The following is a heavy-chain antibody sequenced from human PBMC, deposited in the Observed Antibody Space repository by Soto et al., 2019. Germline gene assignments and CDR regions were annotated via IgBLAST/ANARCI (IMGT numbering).Heavy chain of an antibody. CDR1: GGTFSSYA. J-gene: IGHJ5*02. Sequence: SVKVSCKASGGTFSSYAISWVLQAPGQGLEWMGGIIPIFGTANYAQKFQGRVTITADESTSTAYMELSSLRSEDTAVYYCARGLRRYCSGGSCYGEHWFDPWGQGTLVTVSS. V-gene: IGHV1-69*13. CDR3: ARGLRRYCSGGSCYGEHWFDP. CDR2: IIPIFGTA. D-gene: IGHD2-15*01.